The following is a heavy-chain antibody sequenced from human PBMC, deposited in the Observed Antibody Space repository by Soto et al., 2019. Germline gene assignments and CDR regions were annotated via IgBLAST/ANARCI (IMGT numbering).Heavy chain of an antibody. D-gene: IGHD3-3*01. CDR3: ARGGRITIFGVVKRYYYGMDV. V-gene: IGHV1-46*01. Sequence: ASVKVSCKASGYTFTSYYMHWVRQAPGQGLEWMGIINPSGGSTSYAPKFQGRVTMTRDTSTSTVYMELSSLRSEDTAVYYCARGGRITIFGVVKRYYYGMDVWGQGTTVTVSS. CDR1: GYTFTSYY. J-gene: IGHJ6*02. CDR2: INPSGGST.